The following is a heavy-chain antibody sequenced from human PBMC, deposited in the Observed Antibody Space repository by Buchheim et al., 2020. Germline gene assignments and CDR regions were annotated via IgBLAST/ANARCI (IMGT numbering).Heavy chain of an antibody. CDR3: AKKGPDFWSGYLDY. D-gene: IGHD3-3*01. CDR2: ISYDGSNK. Sequence: QMQLVESGGGVVQPGRSLRLSCAASGFTFSSYGMHWVRQAPGKGLEWVAVISYDGSNKYYADSVKGRFTISRDNSKNTLYLQMNSLRADDTAVYYCAKKGPDFWSGYLDYWGQGTL. V-gene: IGHV3-30*18. CDR1: GFTFSSYG. J-gene: IGHJ4*02.